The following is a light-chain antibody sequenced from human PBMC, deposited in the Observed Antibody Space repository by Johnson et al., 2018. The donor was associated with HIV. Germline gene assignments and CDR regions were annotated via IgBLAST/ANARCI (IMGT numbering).Light chain of an antibody. CDR2: DNN. Sequence: QSVLTQPPSVSAAPGQKVTISCSGSSSNIGNNYVSWNQQLPGTAPKLLIYDNNKRPSGIPDRFFGSKSGTSATLDITGLQTGDEGDYYCGAWDSSLNAYVFGAGTKVTVL. J-gene: IGLJ1*01. V-gene: IGLV1-51*01. CDR3: GAWDSSLNAYV. CDR1: SSNIGNNY.